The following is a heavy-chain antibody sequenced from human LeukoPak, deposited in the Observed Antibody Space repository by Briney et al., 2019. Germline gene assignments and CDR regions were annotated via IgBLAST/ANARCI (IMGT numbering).Heavy chain of an antibody. J-gene: IGHJ4*02. CDR1: GFTFSDYE. Sequence: GGSLRLSCEASGFTFSDYEMSWFCQAPGKGEEWILYISVTGNTKYYAHSVRGRFSISRDNAKSSLYLQMSTLRAEDTAIYYCARDRAYWVDFYYWGRGTLVTV. CDR3: ARDRAYWVDFYY. CDR2: ISVTGNTK. V-gene: IGHV3-11*01. D-gene: IGHD3-10*01.